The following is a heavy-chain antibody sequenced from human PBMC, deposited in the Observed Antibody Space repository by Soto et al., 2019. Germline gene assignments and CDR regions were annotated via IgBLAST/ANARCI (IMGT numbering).Heavy chain of an antibody. D-gene: IGHD2-15*01. CDR3: AREDGIAFAEKTFDY. CDR1: GFIFSSYA. V-gene: IGHV3-30*04. CDR2: VPYDGSNK. Sequence: QVQLVESGGGVVQPGRSLRLSCAASGFIFSSYAMHWVRQAPGEGLEWVAVVPYDGSNKYYADSVKGRFTISRDNSKNALYLQMNSLRAEARAVYYCAREDGIAFAEKTFDYSGQGALVTVSS. J-gene: IGHJ4*02.